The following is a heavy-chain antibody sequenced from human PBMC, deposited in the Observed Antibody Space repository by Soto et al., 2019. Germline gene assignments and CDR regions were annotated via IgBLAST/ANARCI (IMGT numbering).Heavy chain of an antibody. J-gene: IGHJ6*02. CDR1: GFTFDDYA. CDR2: ISWNSGSI. Sequence: SLRISCAASGFTFDDYAMHWVRQAPGKGLEWVSGISWNSGSIGYADSVKGRFTISRDNAKNSLYLQMNSLRAEDTALYYCAKERYYYGMDVWGQGTTVTVSS. CDR3: AKERYYYGMDV. V-gene: IGHV3-9*01.